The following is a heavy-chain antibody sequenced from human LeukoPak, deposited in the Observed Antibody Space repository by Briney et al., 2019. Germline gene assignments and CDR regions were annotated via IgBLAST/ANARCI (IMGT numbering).Heavy chain of an antibody. J-gene: IGHJ3*02. CDR2: VYSTGSA. CDR1: SGSINSDGYY. V-gene: IGHV4-61*02. Sequence: SETLSLTCTVSSGSINSDGYYWRWIRQPAGKGLEWIGRVYSTGSANYSPSLESRFIISIDTFKNQFFLRLSSVTAADTAVYYCARVYRRDGYNYDGFDIWGQGTMVTVS. CDR3: ARVYRRDGYNYDGFDI. D-gene: IGHD5-24*01.